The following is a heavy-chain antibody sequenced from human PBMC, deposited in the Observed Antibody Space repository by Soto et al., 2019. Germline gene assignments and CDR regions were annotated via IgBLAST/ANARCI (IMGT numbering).Heavy chain of an antibody. CDR3: ARKARYCSGGSCYAFDY. Sequence: PSETLSLTCTVSGGSISSGGYYWSWIRQHPGKGLEWIGYIYYSGSTYYNPSLKSRVTISVDTSKNQFSLKLSSVTAADTAVYYCARKARYCSGGSCYAFDYWGQGTLVTVSS. J-gene: IGHJ4*02. CDR1: GGSISSGGYY. CDR2: IYYSGST. V-gene: IGHV4-31*03. D-gene: IGHD2-15*01.